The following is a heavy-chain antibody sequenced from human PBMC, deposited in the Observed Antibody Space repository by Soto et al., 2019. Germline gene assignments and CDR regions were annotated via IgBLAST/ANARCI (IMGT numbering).Heavy chain of an antibody. CDR3: ARGRDMRFIAAAGTEAFDY. CDR1: GDSVSSNSAA. CDR2: TYYSSKWYN. J-gene: IGHJ4*02. D-gene: IGHD6-13*01. Sequence: SQTLSLTCAISGDSVSSNSAAWNWIRQSPSRGLEWLGRTYYSSKWYNDYAVSVKSRITINPDTSKNQFSLQLNSVTPEDTAVYYCARGRDMRFIAAAGTEAFDYWGQGTLVTVSS. V-gene: IGHV6-1*01.